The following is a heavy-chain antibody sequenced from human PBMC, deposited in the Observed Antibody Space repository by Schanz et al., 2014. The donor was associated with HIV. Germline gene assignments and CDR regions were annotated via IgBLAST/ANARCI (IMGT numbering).Heavy chain of an antibody. D-gene: IGHD3-22*01. CDR2: INHSGNT. Sequence: QVQLQQWGAGLLKPSETLSLTCAVYGASLSGHQWTWIRQPPGKGLEWIGAINHSGNTNYNPSLKSRVTISVDTFKNQFSLKMSSVTAADTAVYYCARSYYYDGSPLPLDSWGQGTLVTVSS. V-gene: IGHV4-34*02. CDR1: GASLSGHQ. J-gene: IGHJ4*02. CDR3: ARSYYYDGSPLPLDS.